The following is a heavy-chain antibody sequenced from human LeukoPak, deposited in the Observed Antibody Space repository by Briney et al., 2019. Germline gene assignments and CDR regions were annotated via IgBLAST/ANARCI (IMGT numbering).Heavy chain of an antibody. D-gene: IGHD5-12*01. CDR1: GYTFNGYY. CDR2: INPNSGGA. Sequence: ASVKVSCKASGYTFNGYYMHWVRQAPGRGLEWVGWINPNSGGANYAQKFQGRVTMTRDTSINTAYMELSRLRSDDTAVYYCARARLYSGSENYYFDYWGQGTLVTVSS. V-gene: IGHV1-2*02. J-gene: IGHJ4*02. CDR3: ARARLYSGSENYYFDY.